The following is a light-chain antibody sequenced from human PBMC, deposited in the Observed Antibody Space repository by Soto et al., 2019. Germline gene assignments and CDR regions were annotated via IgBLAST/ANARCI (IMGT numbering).Light chain of an antibody. J-gene: IGKJ4*01. V-gene: IGKV3-15*01. CDR2: GAS. CDR1: QTITSN. CDR3: QQYSSWVT. Sequence: EIVMTQSPVTLSLSPGDTATLSCRASQTITSNLAWYQQKPGQPPRLLIYGASTRATGIPASFSGSGSGTEFTLTITNLQSEDFAVYYCQQYSSWVTFGGGTQLEI.